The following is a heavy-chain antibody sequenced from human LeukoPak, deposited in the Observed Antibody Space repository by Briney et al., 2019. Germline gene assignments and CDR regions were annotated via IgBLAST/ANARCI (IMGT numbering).Heavy chain of an antibody. J-gene: IGHJ5*02. CDR3: ARLVVGATVNNWFDP. CDR2: IYYSGST. CDR1: GGSISSGGYY. V-gene: IGHV4-31*03. Sequence: NPSQTLSLTCTVSGGSISSGGYYWSWIRQHPGKGLEWIGYIYYSGSTYYNPSLKSRVTISVDTSKNQFSLKLSSVTAADTAVYYCARLVVGATVNNWFDPWGQGTLVTVSS. D-gene: IGHD1-26*01.